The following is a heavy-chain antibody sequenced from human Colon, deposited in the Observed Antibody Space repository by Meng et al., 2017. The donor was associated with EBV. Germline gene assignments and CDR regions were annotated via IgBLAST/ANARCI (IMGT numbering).Heavy chain of an antibody. CDR2: IYYSGST. V-gene: IGHV4-31*03. Sequence: QVQLQESGPGLVNPSQTLSLTCTVSGGSISSGGYYWSWIRQHPGKGLEWIGYIYYSGSTYYNPSLKSRVTISIDTSKNQFSLKLSSVTAADTAVYYCARGPSRWLQFSFDYWGQGTLVTVSS. D-gene: IGHD5-24*01. J-gene: IGHJ4*02. CDR1: GGSISSGGYY. CDR3: ARGPSRWLQFSFDY.